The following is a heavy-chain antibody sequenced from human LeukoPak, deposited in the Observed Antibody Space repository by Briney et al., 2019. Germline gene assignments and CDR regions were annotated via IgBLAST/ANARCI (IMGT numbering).Heavy chain of an antibody. D-gene: IGHD3-22*01. CDR1: GFTFSNAW. Sequence: GGSLRLSCAASGFTFSNAWMSWVRQAPGKGLEWVGRIKSKTDGGTTDYAAPVKGRFTISRDDSKSIAYLQMNSLKTEDTAVYYCTRILTGVYDSSGYYPGYWGQGTLVTVSS. V-gene: IGHV3-15*01. CDR3: TRILTGVYDSSGYYPGY. J-gene: IGHJ4*02. CDR2: IKSKTDGGTT.